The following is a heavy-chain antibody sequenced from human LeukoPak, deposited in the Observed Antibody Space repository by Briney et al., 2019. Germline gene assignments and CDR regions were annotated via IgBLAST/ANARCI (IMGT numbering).Heavy chain of an antibody. Sequence: SETLSLTCAVSGGSISSSYWWSWIRQPPGKGLEWIGEINHSGSTNYNPSLKSRVTISVDTSKNQFSLKLSSVTAADTAVYYCARRAGYSSGWYDYWGQGTLVTVSS. J-gene: IGHJ4*02. CDR3: ARRAGYSSGWYDY. CDR2: INHSGST. CDR1: GGSISSSYW. D-gene: IGHD6-19*01. V-gene: IGHV4-4*02.